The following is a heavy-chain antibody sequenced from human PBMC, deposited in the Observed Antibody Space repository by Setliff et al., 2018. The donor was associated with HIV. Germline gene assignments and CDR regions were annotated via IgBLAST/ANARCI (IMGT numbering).Heavy chain of an antibody. CDR3: AGGGNYYPYEPFDY. CDR2: IYYTGST. Sequence: SETLSLTCNVSCGSISSYYWSWLRQPPWKRFDWIGYIYYTGSTDYNPSLKSRVTISMDTSKNQFSLKLNSLSAADTAVYYCAGGGNYYPYEPFDYWGRGTLVTVSS. V-gene: IGHV4-59*01. J-gene: IGHJ4*02. CDR1: CGSISSYY. D-gene: IGHD1-26*01.